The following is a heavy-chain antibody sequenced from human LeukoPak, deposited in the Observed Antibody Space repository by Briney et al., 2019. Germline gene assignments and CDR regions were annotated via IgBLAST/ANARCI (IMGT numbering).Heavy chain of an antibody. Sequence: PGGSLRLSCAASGFTFSSYSMNWVRQAPGKGLEWVSYISSGSSTIYYADSVKGRFTISRDNAKNSLYLQMNSLRAEDTAVYYCARVGSLEPTVDYWGQGTLVTVSS. J-gene: IGHJ4*02. CDR3: ARVGSLEPTVDY. V-gene: IGHV3-48*01. CDR1: GFTFSSYS. CDR2: ISSGSSTI. D-gene: IGHD1-1*01.